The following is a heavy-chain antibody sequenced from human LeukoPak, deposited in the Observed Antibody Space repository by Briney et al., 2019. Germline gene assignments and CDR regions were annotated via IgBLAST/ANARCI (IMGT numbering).Heavy chain of an antibody. D-gene: IGHD3-10*01. CDR3: AGTHLWFGELLLDY. CDR2: IKQDGSEK. Sequence: GGSLRLSCAASGVTLSSYWMSWVRQAPGKGLEWVSNIKQDGSEKYYVDSVKGRFTVSRDNAKNSLYLQMNSLRAEDTAVYYCAGTHLWFGELLLDYWGQGTLVTVSS. J-gene: IGHJ4*02. V-gene: IGHV3-7*03. CDR1: GVTLSSYW.